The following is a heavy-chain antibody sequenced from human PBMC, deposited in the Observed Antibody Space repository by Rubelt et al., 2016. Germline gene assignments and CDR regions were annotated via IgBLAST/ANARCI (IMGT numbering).Heavy chain of an antibody. CDR1: GYSFTSYW. V-gene: IGHV5-10-1*01. CDR3: ARHAGDGGNSEDWFDP. J-gene: IGHJ5*02. Sequence: EVQLVQSGAEVKKPGESLRISCKGSGYSFTSYWISWVRQMPGKGLEWMGRIDPSVSYTNYSPSFEGHVTISAYKSISTAYLEWSSLKASDTAMYYCARHAGDGGNSEDWFDPWGQGTLVTVSS. D-gene: IGHD4-23*01. CDR2: IDPSVSYT.